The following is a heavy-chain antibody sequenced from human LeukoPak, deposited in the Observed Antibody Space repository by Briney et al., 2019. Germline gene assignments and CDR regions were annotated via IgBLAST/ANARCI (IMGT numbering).Heavy chain of an antibody. CDR3: ARFWTYCSSTSCYYYFDY. CDR1: GYTFTSYG. V-gene: IGHV1-18*01. CDR2: ISAYNGNT. D-gene: IGHD2-2*01. J-gene: IGHJ4*02. Sequence: GASVKVSCKASGYTFTSYGISWVRQAPGQGLEWMGWISAYNGNTNYAQKLQGRVTMTTDTSTSTAYMELRSLRSDDTAGYYCARFWTYCSSTSCYYYFDYWGQGTLVTVSS.